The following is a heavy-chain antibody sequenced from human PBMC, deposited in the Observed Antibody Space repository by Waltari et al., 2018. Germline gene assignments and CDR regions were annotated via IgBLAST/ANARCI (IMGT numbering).Heavy chain of an antibody. CDR3: ARLAPKTYRSPVPGRDYYYGLDV. Sequence: EEQLVESGGGLVQPGDSLRLSCAASGFTYSNHWMHRVRQAPGKGLVWVSLINGDGSTSNYADSVKGRFTISRDNTKKTLYLQMKRLRVEDTAVYYCARLAPKTYRSPVPGRDYYYGLDVWGQGTTVTVSS. V-gene: IGHV3-74*01. D-gene: IGHD6-13*01. CDR1: GFTYSNHW. CDR2: INGDGSTS. J-gene: IGHJ6*02.